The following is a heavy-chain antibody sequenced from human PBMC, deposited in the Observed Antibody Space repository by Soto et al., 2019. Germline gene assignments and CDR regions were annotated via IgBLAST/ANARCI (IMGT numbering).Heavy chain of an antibody. Sequence: PGGSLRLSCAASGFTFGYYWMSWVRQAPGKGLEWLATIKWDASEKKYVDSVKGRFTMSRDNAKNSVYLQMNSLRAEDTAVYYCAKGGLNDFWSGYYGGYGMDVWGQGTTVTVSS. CDR3: AKGGLNDFWSGYYGGYGMDV. CDR1: GFTFGYYW. V-gene: IGHV3-7*03. D-gene: IGHD3-3*01. CDR2: IKWDASEK. J-gene: IGHJ6*02.